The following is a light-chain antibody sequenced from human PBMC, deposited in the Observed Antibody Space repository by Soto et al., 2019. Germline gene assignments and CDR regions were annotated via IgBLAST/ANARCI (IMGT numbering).Light chain of an antibody. CDR2: GAS. J-gene: IGKJ4*01. CDR1: QSVSSY. Sequence: EIVLTQSPATLSLSPGERATLSCRASQSVSSYLAWYQQKPGQAPRLLIYGASSRATGIPDRFSGSGSGTDFTLTISSLEPEDFAFYYCQQRNSWPLTFGGGTKVDI. V-gene: IGKV3-11*01. CDR3: QQRNSWPLT.